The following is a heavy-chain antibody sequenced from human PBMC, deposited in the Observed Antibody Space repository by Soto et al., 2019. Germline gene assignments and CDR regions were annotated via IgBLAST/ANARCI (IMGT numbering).Heavy chain of an antibody. CDR1: GFTFSSYW. Sequence: GVSLRLSCSASGFTFSSYWMSWVRQAPGKGLEWVANIKQDGSEKYYVDSVKGRFTISRDNAKNSLYLQMNSLRAEDTAVYYCARDRAAYCGGDCYSIACVEGFHDYRGQGPLVTVSS. D-gene: IGHD2-21*02. CDR3: ARDRAAYCGGDCYSIACVEGFHDY. J-gene: IGHJ4*02. V-gene: IGHV3-7*01. CDR2: IKQDGSEK.